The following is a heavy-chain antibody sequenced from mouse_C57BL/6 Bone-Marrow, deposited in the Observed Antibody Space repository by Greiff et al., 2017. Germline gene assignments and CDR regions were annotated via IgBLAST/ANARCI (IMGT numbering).Heavy chain of an antibody. CDR2: INPNYGTT. J-gene: IGHJ2*01. CDR3: ASWVDGYYWDYLDY. Sequence: EVQLQQSGPELVKPGASVKISCKASGYSFTDYNMNWVKQSNGKSLEWIGVINPNYGTTSYNQKFKGKATLTVDQSSSTAYMQLNSLTSEDAEVYDCASWVDGYYWDYLDYWGQGTTLTVAS. CDR1: GYSFTDYN. D-gene: IGHD2-3*01. V-gene: IGHV1-39*01.